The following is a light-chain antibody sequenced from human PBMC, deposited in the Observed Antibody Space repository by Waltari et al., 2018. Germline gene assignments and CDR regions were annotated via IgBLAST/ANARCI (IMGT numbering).Light chain of an antibody. J-gene: IGKJ1*01. CDR3: QNHERLPAT. V-gene: IGKV3-20*01. Sequence: GTLSLSPGERATLSCRASQNIGRYLVWYQQKPGQAPRLLIYEASRRATGIPDRFSGSGSGTDFSLTISRLEPEDFAVYYCQNHERLPATFGQGTKVEIK. CDR1: QNIGRY. CDR2: EAS.